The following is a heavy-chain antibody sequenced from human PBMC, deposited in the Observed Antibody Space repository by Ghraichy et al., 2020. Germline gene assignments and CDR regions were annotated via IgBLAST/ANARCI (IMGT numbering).Heavy chain of an antibody. CDR3: ARDWQQLVPPYYYYGMDV. CDR1: GFTFSSYE. CDR2: ISSSGSTI. V-gene: IGHV3-48*03. J-gene: IGHJ6*02. Sequence: GESLNISCAASGFTFSSYEMNWVRQAPGKGLEWVSYISSSGSTIYYADSVKGRFTISRDNAKNSLYLQMNSLRAEDTAVYYCARDWQQLVPPYYYYGMDVWGQGTTVTVSS. D-gene: IGHD6-13*01.